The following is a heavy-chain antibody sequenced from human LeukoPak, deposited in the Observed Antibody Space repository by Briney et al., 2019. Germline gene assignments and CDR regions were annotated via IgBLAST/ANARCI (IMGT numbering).Heavy chain of an antibody. CDR3: ARRVHSSSWSSYFDY. CDR2: IYYSGST. Sequence: SETLSLTCTVSGGSISSSSYYWGWIRQPPGKGLEWIGSIYYSGSTYYNPSLKSRVTISVDTSKNQFFLKLSSVTATDTAVYYCARRVHSSSWSSYFDYWGQETLVTVSS. D-gene: IGHD6-13*01. V-gene: IGHV4-39*07. CDR1: GGSISSSSYY. J-gene: IGHJ4*02.